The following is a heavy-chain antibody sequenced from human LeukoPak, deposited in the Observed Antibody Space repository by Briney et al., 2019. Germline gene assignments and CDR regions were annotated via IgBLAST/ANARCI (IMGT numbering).Heavy chain of an antibody. Sequence: GGSLRLSCATSGFTFSNYAMSWVRQAPGKGLEWVSTLGGRGVLTYYADSVRGRFTVSRDNSKNTLYLQMNSLRAEDTAVYYCARRDVSGYYALDSWGQGFLVTVSS. CDR2: LGGRGVLT. CDR3: ARRDVSGYYALDS. J-gene: IGHJ4*02. V-gene: IGHV3-23*01. CDR1: GFTFSNYA. D-gene: IGHD3-22*01.